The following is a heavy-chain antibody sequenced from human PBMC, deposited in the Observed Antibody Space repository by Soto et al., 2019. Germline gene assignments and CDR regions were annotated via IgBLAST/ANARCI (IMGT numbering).Heavy chain of an antibody. V-gene: IGHV3-74*01. CDR3: AKDRQYPRDYFHY. CDR1: GLSFRSYW. D-gene: IGHD4-4*01. CDR2: INHDGTVT. J-gene: IGHJ4*02. Sequence: EVQLVESGGGLVQPGGSLTLSCEGSGLSFRSYWLHWVRQVPGKGLVWVSRINHDGTVTNYADSVKGRFTISRDNSRNTVFLQMYSLRAEDTAVYYCAKDRQYPRDYFHYCGQGTLVTVSS.